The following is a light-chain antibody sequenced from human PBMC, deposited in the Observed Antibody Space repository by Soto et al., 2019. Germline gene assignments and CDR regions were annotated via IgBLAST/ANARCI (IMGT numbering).Light chain of an antibody. CDR1: QSLANSF. CDR3: QQYNNWPFS. V-gene: IGKV3-20*01. CDR2: DTS. Sequence: EFVLTQSPGTLSLSPGERATLSCRASQSLANSFIAWYQQKPGQAPRLLIYDTSSRASGIPDRFSGSGSGTDFTLTISGLQSEDSAVYFCQQYNNWPFSFGQGTRLEIK. J-gene: IGKJ5*01.